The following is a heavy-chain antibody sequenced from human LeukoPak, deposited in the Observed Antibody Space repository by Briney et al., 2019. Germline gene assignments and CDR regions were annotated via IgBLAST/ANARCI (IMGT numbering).Heavy chain of an antibody. Sequence: GGSLRLSCAASGFTFSSYWMHWVRHAPGKGLVWVSRINSDGSSTSYADSVKGRFTISRDNAKNTLYLQMNSLRAEDTDVYYCARVGDCSTTSCYGPDYWGQGTLVTVSS. CDR2: INSDGSST. CDR3: ARVGDCSTTSCYGPDY. D-gene: IGHD2-2*01. V-gene: IGHV3-74*01. CDR1: GFTFSSYW. J-gene: IGHJ4*02.